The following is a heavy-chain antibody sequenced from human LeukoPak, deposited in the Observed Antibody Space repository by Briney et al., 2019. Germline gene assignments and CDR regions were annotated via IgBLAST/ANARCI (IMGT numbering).Heavy chain of an antibody. J-gene: IGHJ4*02. CDR3: ASQRRDNNPRFDY. Sequence: GGSLRLSCAASGFTVSSNYMSWVRQAPGMGLEWVSVIYSGGSTYYADSVKGRFTISRDNSKNTLYLQVNSLRAEDTAVYYCASQRRDNNPRFDYWGQGTLVTVSS. CDR1: GFTVSSNY. CDR2: IYSGGST. V-gene: IGHV3-53*01. D-gene: IGHD1/OR15-1a*01.